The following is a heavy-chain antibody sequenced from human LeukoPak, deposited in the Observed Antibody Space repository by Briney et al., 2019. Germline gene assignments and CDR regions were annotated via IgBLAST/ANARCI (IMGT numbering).Heavy chain of an antibody. CDR2: ISWNSGSI. D-gene: IGHD5-12*01. CDR1: GFTFDDYA. Sequence: GGSLRLSCAASGFTFDDYAMHWVRQAPGKGLGWVSGISWNSGSIGYADSVKGRFTSSRDNAENSLYLQMNSLRAEDTSLYYCAKGEVASILNWFDPWGQGTLVTVSS. J-gene: IGHJ5*02. V-gene: IGHV3-9*01. CDR3: AKGEVASILNWFDP.